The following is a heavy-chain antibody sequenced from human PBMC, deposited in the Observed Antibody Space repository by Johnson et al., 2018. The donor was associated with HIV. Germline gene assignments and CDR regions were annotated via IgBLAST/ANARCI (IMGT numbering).Heavy chain of an antibody. Sequence: VQLVESGGGVVQPGGSLRLSCAASGFTFSSYWMSWVRQAPGKGLQWLAELSNTGLNTYYADSVRGRFTISRDNSKNTLYLQMNSLRAEDTAVYYCARAHDAFDIWGQGTMVTVSS. V-gene: IGHV3-23*04. CDR2: LSNTGLNT. J-gene: IGHJ3*02. CDR1: GFTFSSYW. CDR3: ARAHDAFDI.